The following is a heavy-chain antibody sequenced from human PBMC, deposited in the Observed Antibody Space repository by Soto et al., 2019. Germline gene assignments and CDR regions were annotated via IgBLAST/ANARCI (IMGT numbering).Heavy chain of an antibody. CDR1: GGTFSSYA. D-gene: IGHD4-17*01. Sequence: SVKVSCKASGGTFSSYAISWVRQAPGQGLEWMGGIIPIFGTANYAQKFQGRVTITADESTSTAYMELSSLRSEDTAVYYCARDSDYGEHPDYWGQGPLGTAPQ. CDR2: IIPIFGTA. CDR3: ARDSDYGEHPDY. V-gene: IGHV1-69*13. J-gene: IGHJ4*02.